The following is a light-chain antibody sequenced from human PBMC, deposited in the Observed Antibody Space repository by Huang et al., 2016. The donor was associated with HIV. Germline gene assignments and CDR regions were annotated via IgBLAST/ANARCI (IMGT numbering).Light chain of an antibody. CDR3: QQYFRTPPVT. CDR1: QSLLDNSNDESY. V-gene: IGKV4-1*01. Sequence: DIVMTQSPDSLAVSLGERASINCKSSQSLLDNSNDESYLAWYQHKPGQSPKLLIYWASTRESGVPARFIGNGSGTDFTLTISSLQVEDVAVYYCQQYFRTPPVTFGQGTRVEIK. J-gene: IGKJ2*01. CDR2: WAS.